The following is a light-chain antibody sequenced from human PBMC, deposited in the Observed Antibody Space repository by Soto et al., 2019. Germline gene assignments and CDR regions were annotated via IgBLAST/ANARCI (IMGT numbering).Light chain of an antibody. V-gene: IGLV2-11*01. CDR2: DVS. CDR1: SSDVGGYDS. CDR3: CSYAGSYRVV. J-gene: IGLJ2*01. Sequence: QSVLTQPRSVSGSPGQSVSIPCTGASSDVGGYDSVSWYQQHPGKVPKLMIYDVSKRPSGVPDRVSGSKSGNTASLTISWLQAEDEADYYCCSYAGSYRVVFGGGTKVTVL.